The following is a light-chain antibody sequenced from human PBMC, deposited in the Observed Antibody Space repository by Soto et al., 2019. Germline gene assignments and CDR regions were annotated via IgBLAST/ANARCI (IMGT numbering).Light chain of an antibody. CDR3: NSYTSSSTYV. CDR2: DVT. J-gene: IGLJ1*01. CDR1: SSDGGGFNY. Sequence: QSALTQPASVSGAPGQSITLSCTGTSSDGGGFNYVSWYQQHPGKAPKLMIYDVTNRPSGVPYRFSGSKSGNTASLTISGLQAEDEADYYCNSYTSSSTYVFGTGTKVTVL. V-gene: IGLV2-14*03.